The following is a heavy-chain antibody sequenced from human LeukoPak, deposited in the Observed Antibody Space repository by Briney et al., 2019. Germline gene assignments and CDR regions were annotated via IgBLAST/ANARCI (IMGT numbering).Heavy chain of an antibody. J-gene: IGHJ5*02. D-gene: IGHD1-7*01. CDR1: GFTFDDYA. V-gene: IGHV3-9*01. CDR2: ISWNSGSI. CDR3: AKGTSRWFDP. Sequence: GGSLRLSCAASGFTFDDYAMHWVRQAPGKGLEWVSGISWNSGSIGYADSVKGRFTISRDNAKNSLYLQMNSLRAEGTALYYCAKGTSRWFDPWGQGTLVTVSS.